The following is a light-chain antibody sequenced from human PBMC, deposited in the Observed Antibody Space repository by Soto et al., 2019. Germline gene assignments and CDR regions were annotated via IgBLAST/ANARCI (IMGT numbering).Light chain of an antibody. CDR3: HQYNNWWT. J-gene: IGKJ1*01. CDR1: QSVSSN. V-gene: IGKV3-15*01. Sequence: EIVMTQSPATLSVSPGERATLSCRASQSVSSNLAWYQQKPGQAPRLLIYGASTRATGIPARFSGSGSGTEFTLTISSLQSEDFSGYYRHQYNNWWTFGHGTKVDIK. CDR2: GAS.